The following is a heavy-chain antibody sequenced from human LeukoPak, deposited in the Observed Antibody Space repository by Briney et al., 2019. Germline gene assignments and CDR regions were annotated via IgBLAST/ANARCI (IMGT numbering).Heavy chain of an antibody. CDR1: GYIFPTHY. CDR3: ARGGSPLRLGELSSIDY. CDR2: INPSGGST. J-gene: IGHJ4*02. Sequence: ASVKVSCKASGYIFPTHYIHWVRQAPGQGLEWMGVINPSGGSTSYAQKFQGRVTNTRDTSASTAYMELSSLRSEDTAVYYCARGGSPLRLGELSSIDYWGQGTLVTVSS. D-gene: IGHD3-16*02. V-gene: IGHV1-46*01.